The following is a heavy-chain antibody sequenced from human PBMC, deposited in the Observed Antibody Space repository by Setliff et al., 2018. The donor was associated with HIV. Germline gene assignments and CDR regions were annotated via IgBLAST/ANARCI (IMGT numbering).Heavy chain of an antibody. CDR1: GFTVSSNY. J-gene: IGHJ6*03. Sequence: AGGSLRLSCAPSGFTVSSNYMTWVRQAPGKGLEWVSVIYSNANTLYADSVKGRFTSSRDNSKNTLYLQMNNLRAEDTAVYYCARGQSNSWHVKVPYYMDVWGKGTTVTVSS. V-gene: IGHV3-66*02. CDR3: ARGQSNSWHVKVPYYMDV. D-gene: IGHD6-13*01. CDR2: IYSNANT.